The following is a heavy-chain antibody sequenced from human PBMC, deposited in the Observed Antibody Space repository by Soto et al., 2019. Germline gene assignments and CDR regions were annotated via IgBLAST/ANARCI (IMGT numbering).Heavy chain of an antibody. Sequence: PWRTLSLPCAISGDSVSSNSAAWNWTRQSPSRGLEWLGRTYYRSKWYSDYASSVESRVIIKPDTSQNQFSLQLNSVTPEDTAVYYCARSPTPSGSSPPGLSYYYYGVDVWGQGTTVTVSS. CDR1: GDSVSSNSAA. CDR2: TYYRSKWYS. V-gene: IGHV6-1*01. D-gene: IGHD1-26*01. J-gene: IGHJ6*02. CDR3: ARSPTPSGSSPPGLSYYYYGVDV.